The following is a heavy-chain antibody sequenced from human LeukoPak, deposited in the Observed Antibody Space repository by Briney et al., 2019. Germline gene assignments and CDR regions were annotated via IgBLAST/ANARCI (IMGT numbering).Heavy chain of an antibody. CDR3: ARAPFSRGFGEYYFDY. CDR1: GGSISSYY. J-gene: IGHJ4*02. CDR2: IYYTGTT. Sequence: SETLSLTCAVSGGSISSYYWSWIRQPPGKGLEWLGDIYYTGTTKYNPSLKSRVTISVDTSKNQFSLKLRSVTAADTAVYYCARAPFSRGFGEYYFDYWGQGTLVTVSS. D-gene: IGHD3-10*01. V-gene: IGHV4-59*01.